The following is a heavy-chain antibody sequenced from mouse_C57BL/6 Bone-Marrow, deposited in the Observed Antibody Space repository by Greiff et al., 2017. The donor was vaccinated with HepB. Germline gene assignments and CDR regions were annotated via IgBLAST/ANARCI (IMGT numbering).Heavy chain of an antibody. V-gene: IGHV1-69*01. CDR3: ACYGNYPFAY. CDR2: IDPSDSYT. J-gene: IGHJ3*01. CDR1: GYTFTSYW. Sequence: QVQLQQPEAELVMPGASVKLSCKASGYTFTSYWMHWVKQRPGQGLEWIGEIDPSDSYTNYNQKFKGKSTLTVDKSSSTAYMQLSSLTSEDSAVYYCACYGNYPFAYWGQGTLVTVSA. D-gene: IGHD2-1*01.